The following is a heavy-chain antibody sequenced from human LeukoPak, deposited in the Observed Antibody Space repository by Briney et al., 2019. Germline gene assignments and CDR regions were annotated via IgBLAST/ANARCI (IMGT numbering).Heavy chain of an antibody. CDR3: ARVHGDYVRFDP. CDR1: GGSISSGGYY. D-gene: IGHD4-17*01. V-gene: IGHV4-31*03. Sequence: SETLSLTCTVSGGSISSGGYYWSWIRQHPGKGLEWIGCIYYSGITYYNPSLKSRVTISIATSKNQFSLNLSSVTAADTAVYYCARVHGDYVRFDPWGQGTRVTVSS. CDR2: IYYSGIT. J-gene: IGHJ5*02.